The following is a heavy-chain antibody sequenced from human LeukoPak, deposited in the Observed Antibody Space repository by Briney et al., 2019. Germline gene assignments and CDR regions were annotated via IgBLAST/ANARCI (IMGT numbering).Heavy chain of an antibody. V-gene: IGHV4-34*01. CDR1: GGSFSGYY. CDR3: ARQGRYPPYLYYFDY. Sequence: SETLSLTCAVYGGSFSGYYWSWIRQPPGKGLEWIGEINHSGSTNYNPSLKSRVTISVDTSKNQFSLKLSSVTAADTAVYYCARQGRYPPYLYYFDYWGQGTLVTVSS. D-gene: IGHD1-14*01. CDR2: INHSGST. J-gene: IGHJ4*02.